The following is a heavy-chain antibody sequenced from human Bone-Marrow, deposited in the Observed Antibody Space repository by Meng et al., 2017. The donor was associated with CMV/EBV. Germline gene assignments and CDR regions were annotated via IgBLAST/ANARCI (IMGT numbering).Heavy chain of an antibody. CDR3: ATDQSRVRYSSSTYYYYGMDF. CDR2: FDPEDGET. Sequence: ASVKVSCKVSGYTLTELSMHWVRQAPGKGLEWMGGFDPEDGETIYAQKFQGRVTMTEDTSTDTAYMELSSLRSEDTAVYYCATDQSRVRYSSSTYYYYGMDFWGQGTTVTVSS. V-gene: IGHV1-24*01. J-gene: IGHJ6*02. D-gene: IGHD6-6*01. CDR1: GYTLTELS.